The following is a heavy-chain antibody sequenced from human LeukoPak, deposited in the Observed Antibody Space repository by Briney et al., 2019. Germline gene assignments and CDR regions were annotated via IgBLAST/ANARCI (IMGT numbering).Heavy chain of an antibody. J-gene: IGHJ4*02. CDR3: ARGEVWLDY. CDR1: GGSITSYY. Sequence: SETLSLTCTVSGGSITSYYWSWIRQPPGKGLEWIGEINHRGSTNYNSSLKSRVTISIDTSKNQLSLKLNSVTAADTAVYYCARGEVWLDYWGQGTLVTVSS. D-gene: IGHD3-16*01. CDR2: INHRGST. V-gene: IGHV4-34*01.